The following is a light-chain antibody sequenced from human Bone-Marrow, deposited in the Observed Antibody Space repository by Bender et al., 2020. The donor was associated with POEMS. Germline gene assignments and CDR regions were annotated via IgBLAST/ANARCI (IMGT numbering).Light chain of an antibody. J-gene: IGLJ2*01. CDR1: SSDIGRYNY. CDR2: DVS. V-gene: IGLV2-14*01. Sequence: QSALTQPASVSGSPGQSITIPCTGSSSDIGRYNYVSWYQQHPGKVPQLLIYDVSNRPSGVSNRISGSKSGNTASLTISALQAEDEADYYCSSFTDTNTLVVFCGGTKLTVL. CDR3: SSFTDTNTLVV.